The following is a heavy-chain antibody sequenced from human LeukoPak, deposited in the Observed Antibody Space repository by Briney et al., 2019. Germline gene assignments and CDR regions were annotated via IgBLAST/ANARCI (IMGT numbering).Heavy chain of an antibody. Sequence: GGSLRLSCAASGFAFNTFNMNWVRQAPGKGLEWVSSITSGGDYIYYADSVKGRFTTSRDNAKNSLSLQLNSLRVEDTAVYYCARGHYDVLAASYKWTPDYWGQGTLVTVSS. V-gene: IGHV3-21*01. CDR2: ITSGGDYI. D-gene: IGHD3-9*01. CDR3: ARGHYDVLAASYKWTPDY. J-gene: IGHJ4*02. CDR1: GFAFNTFN.